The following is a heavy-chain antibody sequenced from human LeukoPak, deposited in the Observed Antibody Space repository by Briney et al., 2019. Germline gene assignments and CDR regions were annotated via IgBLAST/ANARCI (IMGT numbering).Heavy chain of an antibody. J-gene: IGHJ4*02. D-gene: IGHD5-18*01. CDR1: GYTFTGYY. CDR3: ARDRQEYSYGANFDY. CDR2: TNPNSGGT. V-gene: IGHV1-2*02. Sequence: DSVKVSCKASGYTFTGYYMHWVRQAPGQGLEWMGWTNPNSGGTNYAQKFQGRVTMTRDTSISTAYMELSRLRSDDTAVYYCARDRQEYSYGANFDYWGQGTLVTVSS.